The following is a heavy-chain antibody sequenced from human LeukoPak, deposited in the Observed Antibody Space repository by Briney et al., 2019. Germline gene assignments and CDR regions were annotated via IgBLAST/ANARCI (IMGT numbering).Heavy chain of an antibody. Sequence: PSETLSLTCTVSGGSISSYYWGWIRQPPGKGLEWIGYIYYSGSTNYNPSLKSRVTISVDTSKNQFSLKLSSVTAADTAVYYCARQLGDSSGYYYDYFDYWGQGTLVTVSS. J-gene: IGHJ4*02. D-gene: IGHD3-22*01. CDR2: IYYSGST. V-gene: IGHV4-59*01. CDR1: GGSISSYY. CDR3: ARQLGDSSGYYYDYFDY.